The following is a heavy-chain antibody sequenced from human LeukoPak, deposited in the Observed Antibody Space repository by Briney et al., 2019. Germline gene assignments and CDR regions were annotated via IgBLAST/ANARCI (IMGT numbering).Heavy chain of an antibody. D-gene: IGHD2-2*01. CDR1: GYTFTNYG. Sequence: ASVKVSCKASGYTFTNYGISWVRQAPGQGLEWMGWISTYNGNTNYAQKLQGRVTMTTDTSTSTTYMELRSLRSDDTAVYYCALIPYCTTATCYYFDFWGQGTLVTVSS. J-gene: IGHJ4*02. CDR3: ALIPYCTTATCYYFDF. CDR2: ISTYNGNT. V-gene: IGHV1-18*01.